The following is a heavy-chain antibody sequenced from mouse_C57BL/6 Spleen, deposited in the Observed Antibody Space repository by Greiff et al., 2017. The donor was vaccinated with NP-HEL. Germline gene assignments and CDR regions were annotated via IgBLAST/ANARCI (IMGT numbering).Heavy chain of an antibody. D-gene: IGHD2-2*01. CDR1: GYTFTEYT. CDR3: ARHEDHTMVTLAFDY. Sequence: VQLQQSGAELVKPGASVKLSCKASGYTFTEYTIHWVKQRSGQGLEWIGWFYPGSGSLKYNEKFKDKATLTADKSSSTVYMELSRFTSEDSAFYFCARHEDHTMVTLAFDYWGQGTTLTVSS. J-gene: IGHJ2*01. CDR2: FYPGSGSL. V-gene: IGHV1-62-2*01.